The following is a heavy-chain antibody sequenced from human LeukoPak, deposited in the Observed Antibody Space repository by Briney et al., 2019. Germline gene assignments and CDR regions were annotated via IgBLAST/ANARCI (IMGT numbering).Heavy chain of an antibody. J-gene: IGHJ6*03. CDR2: TNPNSGGA. CDR3: SSTSSTSYYYYYMDV. CDR1: GYTFTGYY. D-gene: IGHD2-2*01. V-gene: IGHV1-2*02. Sequence: ASVKVSCKASGYTFTGYYMHWVRQAPGQGLEWMGWTNPNSGGANYAQKFQGRVTMTRDTSISTAYMELSRLRSDDTAVYYCSSTSSTSYYYYYMDVWGKGTTVTVSS.